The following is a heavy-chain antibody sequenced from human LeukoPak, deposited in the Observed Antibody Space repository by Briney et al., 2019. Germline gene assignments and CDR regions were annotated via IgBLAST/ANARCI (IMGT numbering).Heavy chain of an antibody. D-gene: IGHD1-7*01. CDR2: VSASGDNG. CDR1: GFTFNNYG. CDR3: AKGGTGTTVRYFDH. V-gene: IGHV3-23*01. J-gene: IGHJ4*02. Sequence: GGSLRLSCAASGFTFNNYGMNWVRQAPGKGLEWVSLVSASGDNGYYADSVQGRFTISRDKSKNSLYLQMNSLRAEDTAVYYCAKGGTGTTVRYFDHWGQGVLVTASS.